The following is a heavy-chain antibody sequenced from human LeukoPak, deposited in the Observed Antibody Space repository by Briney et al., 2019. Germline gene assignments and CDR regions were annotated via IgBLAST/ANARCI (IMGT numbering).Heavy chain of an antibody. V-gene: IGHV3-74*01. J-gene: IGHJ5*02. Sequence: GGSLRLSCAASGFTFSSYWMHWVRQAPGKGLVWVSRINSDGSTTNYADSVKGRFTISRDNAENTLYRQMNSLRVEDTAVYYCTRRVSATRWFDPWGQGTLVTVSS. CDR3: TRRVSATRWFDP. CDR2: INSDGSTT. D-gene: IGHD2-15*01. CDR1: GFTFSSYW.